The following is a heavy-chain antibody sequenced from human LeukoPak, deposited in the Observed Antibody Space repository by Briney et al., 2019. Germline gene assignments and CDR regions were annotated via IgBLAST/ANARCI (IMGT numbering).Heavy chain of an antibody. CDR3: AREECSSTSCSLDY. CDR2: ISAYNGNT. D-gene: IGHD2-2*01. V-gene: IGHV1-18*01. J-gene: IGHJ4*02. Sequence: ASVKVSCKASGYTFTSYGISWVRQAPGQGLEWMGWISAYNGNTNYAQKLQGRVTMTTDTSTSTAYMELRSLRSDDTAVYYCAREECSSTSCSLDYWGQGTLVTASS. CDR1: GYTFTSYG.